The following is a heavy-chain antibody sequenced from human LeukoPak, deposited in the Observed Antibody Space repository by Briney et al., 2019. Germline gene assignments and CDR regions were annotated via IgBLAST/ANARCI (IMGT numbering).Heavy chain of an antibody. Sequence: PSETLSLTCTASGGSISSYYWSWIRQPAGKGLEWIGRIYTSGSTNYNPSLKSRVTMSVDTSKNQFSLKLSSVTAADTAVYYCARGGGGYSYGDYFDYWGQGTLVTVSS. CDR3: ARGGGGYSYGDYFDY. D-gene: IGHD5-18*01. J-gene: IGHJ4*02. CDR2: IYTSGST. V-gene: IGHV4-4*07. CDR1: GGSISSYY.